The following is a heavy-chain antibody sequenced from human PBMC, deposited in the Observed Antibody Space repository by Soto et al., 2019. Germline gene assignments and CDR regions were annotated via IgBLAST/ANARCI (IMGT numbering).Heavy chain of an antibody. CDR1: GCTFSSYG. CDR2: IWYDGSNK. CDR3: ARDSLYYDSSGYYDY. J-gene: IGHJ4*02. D-gene: IGHD3-22*01. Sequence: GGSLRLSYAASGCTFSSYGMHWVRQAPGKGLEWVAVIWYDGSNKYYADSVKGRLTISRDNSKNTLYLQMNSLRAEDTAVYYCARDSLYYDSSGYYDYWGQGTLVTVSS. V-gene: IGHV3-33*08.